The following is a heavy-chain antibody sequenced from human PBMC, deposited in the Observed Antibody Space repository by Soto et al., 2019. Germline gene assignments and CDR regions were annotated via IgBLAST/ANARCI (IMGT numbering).Heavy chain of an antibody. CDR1: GFSLSTSGVG. V-gene: IGHV2-5*02. Sequence: QITLKESGPTLVKPTQTLTLTCTFSGFSLSTSGVGVGWIRQPPGKALEWLALIYWDDDKRYSPSLKSRLTLTKDTSKTQXXLXMXXMHPVDTATYVCAHSRCGGDCLQSYSSHYYYGMDVWGQGTTVTVSS. J-gene: IGHJ6*02. CDR2: IYWDDDK. D-gene: IGHD2-21*02. CDR3: AHSRCGGDCLQSYSSHYYYGMDV.